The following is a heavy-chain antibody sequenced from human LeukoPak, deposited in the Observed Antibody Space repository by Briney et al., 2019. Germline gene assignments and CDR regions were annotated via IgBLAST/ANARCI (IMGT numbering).Heavy chain of an antibody. J-gene: IGHJ4*02. CDR2: IKEDGSEK. V-gene: IGHV3-7*05. Sequence: PGGSLRLSCAASGFSFSSYWMSWVRQAPGIGLEWVANIKEDGSEKYYVDSLKGRFTISRDNAKSSLSLQLNSLRAEDTAVYYCARDQGWLQFDNWGQGTLVTVSS. CDR3: ARDQGWLQFDN. CDR1: GFSFSSYW. D-gene: IGHD5-12*01.